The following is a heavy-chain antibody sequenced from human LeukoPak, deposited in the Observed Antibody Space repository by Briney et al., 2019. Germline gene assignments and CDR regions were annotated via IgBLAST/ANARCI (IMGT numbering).Heavy chain of an antibody. Sequence: SETLSLTCSVSGGSISSYYWSWIRQPPGKGLEWIGYIYYSGSTNYNPSLKSRVTISVDTSKNQFSLKLSSVTAADTAVYYCARTMVRGVIPDYWGQGTLVTVSS. V-gene: IGHV4-59*01. J-gene: IGHJ4*02. CDR1: GGSISSYY. CDR3: ARTMVRGVIPDY. D-gene: IGHD3-10*01. CDR2: IYYSGST.